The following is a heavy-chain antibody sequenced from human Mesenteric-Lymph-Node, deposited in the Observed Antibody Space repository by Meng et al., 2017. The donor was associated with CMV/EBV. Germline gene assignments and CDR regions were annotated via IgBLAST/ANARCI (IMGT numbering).Heavy chain of an antibody. CDR3: AKDGSDCSSTSCYIIDY. V-gene: IGHV3-30*02. CDR2: IRYDGSDK. J-gene: IGHJ4*02. D-gene: IGHD2-2*01. Sequence: GESLKISCGASGFTFSSYTIHWVRQAPGKGLEWMAFIRYDGSDKYYADSVKGRFTISRDDSKNTLYLQMNSLKAEDTALYYCAKDGSDCSSTSCYIIDYWGQGTLVTVSS. CDR1: GFTFSSYT.